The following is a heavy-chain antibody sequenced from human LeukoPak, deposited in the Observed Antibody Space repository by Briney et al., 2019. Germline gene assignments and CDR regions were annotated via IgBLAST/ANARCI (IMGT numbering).Heavy chain of an antibody. V-gene: IGHV4-34*01. CDR3: ARGEDAVATIFYYYYYGMDV. CDR1: GGSFNGYY. Sequence: PSETLSLTCAVYGGSFNGYYWSWIRQPPGKGLEWIGEINHSGSTNYNPFLQSRVTISVDTSKNQFSLKLSSVTAADTAVYYCARGEDAVATIFYYYYYGMDVWGKGTTVTVSS. CDR2: INHSGST. J-gene: IGHJ6*04. D-gene: IGHD5-12*01.